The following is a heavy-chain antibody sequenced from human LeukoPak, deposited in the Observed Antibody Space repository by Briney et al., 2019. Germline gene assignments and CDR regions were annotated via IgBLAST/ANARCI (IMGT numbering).Heavy chain of an antibody. Sequence: GGSLRLSCAASGFTFSNAWMSWVRQAPGKGLEWVSSISSSSSYIYYADSVKGRFTISRDNAKNSLYLQMNSLRAEDTAVYYCARVDLRYLGYWGQGTLVTVSS. CDR2: ISSSSSYI. CDR3: ARVDLRYLGY. CDR1: GFTFSNAW. V-gene: IGHV3-21*01. J-gene: IGHJ4*02. D-gene: IGHD3-9*01.